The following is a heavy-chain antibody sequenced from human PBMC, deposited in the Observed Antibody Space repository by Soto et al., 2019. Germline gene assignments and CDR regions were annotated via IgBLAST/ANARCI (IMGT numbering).Heavy chain of an antibody. CDR3: AREDGYKDYYYYGMDV. J-gene: IGHJ6*02. V-gene: IGHV1-69*04. D-gene: IGHD5-12*01. CDR1: GCTFSSYT. CDR2: IIPILGIA. Sequence: SVKVSCKASGCTFSSYTISWVRQAPGQGLEWMGRIIPILGIANCAQKFQGRVTITADKSTSTAYMELSSLRSEDTAVYYCAREDGYKDYYYYGMDVWGQGTTVTVSS.